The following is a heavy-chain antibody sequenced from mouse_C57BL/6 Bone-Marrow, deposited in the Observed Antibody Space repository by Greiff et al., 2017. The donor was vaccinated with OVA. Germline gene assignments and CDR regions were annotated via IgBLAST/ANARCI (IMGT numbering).Heavy chain of an antibody. CDR1: GYTFTDYY. CDR3: ARRAITTVVATRYFDV. CDR2: INPYNGGT. D-gene: IGHD1-1*01. Sequence: EVQLQQSGPVLVKPGASVKMSCKASGYTFTDYYMNWVKQSHGKSLEWIGVINPYNGGTSYNQKFKGKATLTVDKSSSTAYMELNSLTSEDSAVYYCARRAITTVVATRYFDVWGTGTTVTVSS. V-gene: IGHV1-19*01. J-gene: IGHJ1*03.